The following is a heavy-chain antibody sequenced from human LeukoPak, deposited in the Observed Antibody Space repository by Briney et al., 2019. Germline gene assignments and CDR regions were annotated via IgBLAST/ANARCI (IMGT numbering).Heavy chain of an antibody. D-gene: IGHD3-22*01. CDR3: ARGEYSYDSRGYTTQYFDY. V-gene: IGHV1/OR15-1*01. CDR2: INPNSGGT. Sequence: GASVKVSCKASGYIFTDYYMHWVRQAPGQELGWMGRINPNSGGTNYAQKFQGRVTMTRDTSISTAYTELSSLRSEDTATYYCARGEYSYDSRGYTTQYFDYWGQGTLVTVSS. CDR1: GYIFTDYY. J-gene: IGHJ4*02.